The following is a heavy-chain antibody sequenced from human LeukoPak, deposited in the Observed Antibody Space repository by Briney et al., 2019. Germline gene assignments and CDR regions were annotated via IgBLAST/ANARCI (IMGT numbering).Heavy chain of an antibody. CDR2: ISGSGGST. Sequence: PGGSLRLSCAASRFTFSSYAMSWVRQAPGKGLEWVSAISGSGGSTYYADSVKGRFTISRDNSKNSLYLQMNSLRAEDTAVYYCARGLSSSWLLDYWGQGTLVTVSS. D-gene: IGHD6-13*01. CDR3: ARGLSSSWLLDY. V-gene: IGHV3-23*01. J-gene: IGHJ4*02. CDR1: RFTFSSYA.